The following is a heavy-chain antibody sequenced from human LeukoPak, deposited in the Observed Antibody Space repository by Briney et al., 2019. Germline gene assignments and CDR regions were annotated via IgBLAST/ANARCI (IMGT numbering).Heavy chain of an antibody. Sequence: PSETLSLTCTVSGGSISSYYWSWIRQPAGKGLEWIGRIYTSGSTNYNPSLKSRVTMPVDTSKNRFSLKLSSVTAADTAVYYCARGIYCSSTSCYYYYYYMDVWGKGTTVTVSS. V-gene: IGHV4-4*07. CDR1: GGSISSYY. J-gene: IGHJ6*03. CDR2: IYTSGST. CDR3: ARGIYCSSTSCYYYYYYMDV. D-gene: IGHD2-2*01.